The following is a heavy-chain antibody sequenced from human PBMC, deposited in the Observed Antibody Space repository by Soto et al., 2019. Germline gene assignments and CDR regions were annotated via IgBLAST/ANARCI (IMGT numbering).Heavy chain of an antibody. J-gene: IGHJ6*02. D-gene: IGHD3-3*01. V-gene: IGHV3-11*06. Sequence: QVQLVQSGGGLVEPGGSLRLSCAASGFKFSDDHMTWIRQAQGKGLEWISYISSSGTYTTYTDSVKGRFTVSRDNAKSSLYLQMNSLRGEDTAVYYCACVAPTIFGAQFHHNLVDVWGQGNTVTVAS. CDR3: ACVAPTIFGAQFHHNLVDV. CDR1: GFKFSDDH. CDR2: ISSSGTYT.